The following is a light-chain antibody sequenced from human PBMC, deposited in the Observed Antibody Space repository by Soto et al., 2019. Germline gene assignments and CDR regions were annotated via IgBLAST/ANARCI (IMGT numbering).Light chain of an antibody. V-gene: IGKV1-39*01. CDR1: QNIFNF. CDR2: AAS. Sequence: DIQLTQSPSSLSASVGDRVTITCRASQNIFNFLNWYQQRSGNVPKLLVSAASTLETGVPARFGGGGSGTDFTLTISRLQPEAVATYYCQQSYSFPTFGQGTKVEVK. J-gene: IGKJ1*01. CDR3: QQSYSFPT.